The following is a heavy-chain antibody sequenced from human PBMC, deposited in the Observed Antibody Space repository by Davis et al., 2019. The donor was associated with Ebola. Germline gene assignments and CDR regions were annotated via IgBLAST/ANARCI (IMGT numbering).Heavy chain of an antibody. CDR2: IYYSGST. Sequence: LRLSCTVSGGSISSGDYYWSWIRQPPGKGLEWIGYIYYSGSTYYNPSLKSRVTISVDTSKNQFSLKLSSVTAADTAVYYCARDVARGWFDPWGQGTLVTVSS. V-gene: IGHV4-30-4*01. CDR3: ARDVARGWFDP. CDR1: GGSISSGDYY. J-gene: IGHJ5*02.